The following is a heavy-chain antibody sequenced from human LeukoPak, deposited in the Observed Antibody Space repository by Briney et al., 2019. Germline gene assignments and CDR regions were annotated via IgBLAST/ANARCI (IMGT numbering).Heavy chain of an antibody. Sequence: PSETLSLTCAVSGGSISSGGYSWSWIRQPPGKGLEWIGYIYHSGSTYYNPSLKSRVTISVDRSKNQFSLKLSSVTAADTAVYYCARVGYDSSGYRFDYWGQGTLVTVSS. D-gene: IGHD3-22*01. CDR3: ARVGYDSSGYRFDY. J-gene: IGHJ4*02. V-gene: IGHV4-30-2*01. CDR2: IYHSGST. CDR1: GGSISSGGYS.